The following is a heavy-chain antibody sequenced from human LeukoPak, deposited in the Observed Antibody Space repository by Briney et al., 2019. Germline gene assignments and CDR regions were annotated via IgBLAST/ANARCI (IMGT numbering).Heavy chain of an antibody. CDR2: TYYSGST. J-gene: IGHJ6*02. Sequence: PSETLSLTWTVSGGSISSYYWSWIRQPPGKVLEWIGYTYYSGSTNYKPSLKSRVTISVDTSKSQFSLKLNSVTAADTAVYYCARGVDYDNNYFQYGMDVWGRGTTVTVSS. V-gene: IGHV4-59*01. D-gene: IGHD3-9*01. CDR1: GGSISSYY. CDR3: ARGVDYDNNYFQYGMDV.